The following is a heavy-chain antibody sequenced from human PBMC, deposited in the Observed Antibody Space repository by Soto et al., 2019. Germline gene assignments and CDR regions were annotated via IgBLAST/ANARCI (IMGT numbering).Heavy chain of an antibody. CDR3: LNGAYY. CDR2: INSDSSII. CDR1: GFSFNSHY. V-gene: IGHV3-48*01. Sequence: EEQLVESGGGLVQPGGSLRLSCAASGFSFNSHYMTWVRQPPGKGLEWVSSINSDSSIIYYADSVRGRFTISRDNAQNSLYLQMNILSADDTAVYFCLNGAYYVGQGTLVTVSS. D-gene: IGHD2-8*01. J-gene: IGHJ4*02.